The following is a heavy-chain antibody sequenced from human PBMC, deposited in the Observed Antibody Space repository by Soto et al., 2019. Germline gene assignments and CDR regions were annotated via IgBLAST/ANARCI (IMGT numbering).Heavy chain of an antibody. V-gene: IGHV3-11*06. CDR2: ISSSSSYT. J-gene: IGHJ4*02. D-gene: IGHD3-3*01. CDR1: VFTLSDYY. CDR3: ARVATIFGVVITYYFDY. Sequence: PWWSLRLSCSASVFTLSDYYMSWVRQAPGKGLEWVSYISSSSSYTSYADSVKGRLTISRDNAKNSLYLQMNSLRAEDTAVYYCARVATIFGVVITYYFDYWGQGTLVTVSS.